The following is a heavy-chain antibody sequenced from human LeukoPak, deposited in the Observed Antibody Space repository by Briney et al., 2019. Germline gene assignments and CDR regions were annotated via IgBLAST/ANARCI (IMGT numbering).Heavy chain of an antibody. CDR3: ATSYFSGKGAFDI. Sequence: PGGSLRLSCAASGFIFSTYDMKWVRQAPGKGLEWVSYISSVSSTIYYADSVKGRFTISRDNAKNSLYLQMNSLRDEDTAVYYCATSYFSGKGAFDISGQGTMVTVSS. J-gene: IGHJ3*02. CDR1: GFIFSTYD. D-gene: IGHD3-10*01. V-gene: IGHV3-48*02. CDR2: ISSVSSTI.